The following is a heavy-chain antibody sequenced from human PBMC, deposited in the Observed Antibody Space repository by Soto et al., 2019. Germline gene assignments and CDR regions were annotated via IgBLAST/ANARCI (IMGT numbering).Heavy chain of an antibody. CDR3: ESRISGRRLSNWFDP. J-gene: IGHJ5*02. Sequence: ESLKLSFEGCGDSFTSYWIGWVRQMPGKGLEWMGIIYPGDSDTRYSPSFQGKVTISADKSISTAYLQWSRLKASDTAMYYCESRISGRRLSNWFDPWGQGTLVTVSS. CDR1: GDSFTSYW. D-gene: IGHD3-3*01. CDR2: IYPGDSDT. V-gene: IGHV5-51*01.